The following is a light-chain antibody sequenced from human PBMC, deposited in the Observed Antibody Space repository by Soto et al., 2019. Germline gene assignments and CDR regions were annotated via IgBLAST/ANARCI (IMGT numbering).Light chain of an antibody. J-gene: IGKJ1*01. CDR1: QSVSSSY. V-gene: IGKV3-20*01. CDR2: GAS. CDR3: QQYGSPPQP. Sequence: EIVLTQSPGTLSLSPGERATLSCRASQSVSSSYLAWYQQKSGQAPRLLIYGASSRATGIPDRFSGSGSGTDFTLTISRLEPEDFAVYYCQQYGSPPQPSGQGTNVEIK.